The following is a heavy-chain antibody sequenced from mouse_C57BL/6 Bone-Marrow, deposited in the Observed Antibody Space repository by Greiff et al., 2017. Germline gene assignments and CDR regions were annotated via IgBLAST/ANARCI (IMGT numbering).Heavy chain of an antibody. CDR1: GYTFTSYG. J-gene: IGHJ3*01. V-gene: IGHV1-81*01. Sequence: QVQLQQSGAELARPGASVKLSCKASGYTFTSYGISWVKQRTGQGLEWIGEIYPRSGNTYYNEKFKGKATLTADKSSSTAYMELRSLTSEDSAVYFCAREGRAYEYAGDEAYWGQGTLVTVSA. D-gene: IGHD2-4*01. CDR2: IYPRSGNT. CDR3: AREGRAYEYAGDEAY.